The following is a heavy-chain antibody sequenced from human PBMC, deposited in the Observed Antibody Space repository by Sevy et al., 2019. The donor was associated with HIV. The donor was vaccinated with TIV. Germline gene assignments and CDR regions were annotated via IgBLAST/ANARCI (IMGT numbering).Heavy chain of an antibody. CDR1: GFTFSNYE. J-gene: IGHJ3*02. Sequence: GGSLRLSCSASGFTFSNYEMMWVRQAPGKGLEWISYISDSGSTRYHADSEKGRLTISRDNAKNALYLQMSSLRAEDTALYYCTRQDSLPYCSSTNCPPSAFDIWGQGTMVTVSS. V-gene: IGHV3-48*03. D-gene: IGHD2-2*01. CDR3: TRQDSLPYCSSTNCPPSAFDI. CDR2: ISDSGSTR.